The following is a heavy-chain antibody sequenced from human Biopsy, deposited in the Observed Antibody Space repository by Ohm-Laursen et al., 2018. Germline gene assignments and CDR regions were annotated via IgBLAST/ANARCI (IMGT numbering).Heavy chain of an antibody. J-gene: IGHJ5*02. D-gene: IGHD3-22*01. CDR2: IFYRGST. CDR3: ARDYDTSGCYYVS. V-gene: IGHV4-39*01. Sequence: GTLSLTCTVSGGAISNNNYYWGWTRQPPGKGLEWIGSIFYRGSTHYKPSLKSRVNISVDTSKNQFSLKLNSVTAADTAVYYCARDYDTSGCYYVSWGQGTLVTVSS. CDR1: GGAISNNNYY.